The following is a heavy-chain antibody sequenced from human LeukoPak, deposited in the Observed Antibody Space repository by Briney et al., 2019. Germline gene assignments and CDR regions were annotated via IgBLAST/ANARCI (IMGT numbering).Heavy chain of an antibody. D-gene: IGHD3-10*01. Sequence: SETLSLTCTVSGGSISSDYWQWIRQPPGKGLEWIGYIYNSGSNNYNPSLKSRVTISIDTSKNQFSLKLTSVTATDTAVYYCATRGYWGQGTLVTVSS. CDR3: ATRGY. CDR2: IYNSGSN. CDR1: GGSISSDY. J-gene: IGHJ4*02. V-gene: IGHV4-59*03.